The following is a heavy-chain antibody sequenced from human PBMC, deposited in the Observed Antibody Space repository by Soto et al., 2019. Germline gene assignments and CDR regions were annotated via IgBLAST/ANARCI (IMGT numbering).Heavy chain of an antibody. Sequence: GGSLRLSCAASGFTFSSYGMHWVRQAPGKGLEWVAVISYDGSNKYYADSVKGRFTISRDNSKNTLYLQMNSLRAEDTAVYYCAKDRVGATDGMDVWGQGTTVTVSS. V-gene: IGHV3-30*18. CDR2: ISYDGSNK. CDR3: AKDRVGATDGMDV. J-gene: IGHJ6*02. CDR1: GFTFSSYG. D-gene: IGHD1-26*01.